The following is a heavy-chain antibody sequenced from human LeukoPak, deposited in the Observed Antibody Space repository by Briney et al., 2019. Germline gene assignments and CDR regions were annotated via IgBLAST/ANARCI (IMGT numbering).Heavy chain of an antibody. D-gene: IGHD3-3*01. Sequence: GGSLRLSCAASGFTFSSYAMSWVRQAPGKGLEWFAAISGSGGSTYYADSVKGRFTISRDNSKNTLYLQMNSLRAEDTAVYYCAKNNYDFWSGYIDYWGQGTLVTVSS. V-gene: IGHV3-23*01. CDR2: ISGSGGST. CDR1: GFTFSSYA. CDR3: AKNNYDFWSGYIDY. J-gene: IGHJ4*02.